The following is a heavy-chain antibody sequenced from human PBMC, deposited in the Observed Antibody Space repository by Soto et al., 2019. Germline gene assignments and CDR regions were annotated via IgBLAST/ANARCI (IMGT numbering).Heavy chain of an antibody. CDR2: IWYDRSNK. J-gene: IGHJ4*02. Sequence: PGGSLRLSCAASGFTFSSYGMHWVRQAPGKGLEWVAVIWYDRSNKYYADSVKGRFTISRDNSKNTLYLQMNSLRAEDTAVYYCARASSSDSAPSGYWGQGTLVTVSS. D-gene: IGHD2-2*01. V-gene: IGHV3-33*01. CDR1: GFTFSSYG. CDR3: ARASSSDSAPSGY.